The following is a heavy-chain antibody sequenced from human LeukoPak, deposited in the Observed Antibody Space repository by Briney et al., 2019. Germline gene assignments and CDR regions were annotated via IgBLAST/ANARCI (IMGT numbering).Heavy chain of an antibody. D-gene: IGHD3-9*01. CDR1: GFTFSSYA. J-gene: IGHJ4*02. CDR2: ISGSGGST. Sequence: PGGSLRLSCAASGFTFSSYAMSWVRQAPGKGLEWVSAISGSGGSTYYADSVKGRFTISRDNSKNTLYLQANSLGAEDTAVYYCARWYYDILTGLDAVDYWGQGTLVTVSS. V-gene: IGHV3-23*01. CDR3: ARWYYDILTGLDAVDY.